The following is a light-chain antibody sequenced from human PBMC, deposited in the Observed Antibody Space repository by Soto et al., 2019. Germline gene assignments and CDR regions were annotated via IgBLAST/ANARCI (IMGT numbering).Light chain of an antibody. J-gene: IGLJ2*01. CDR1: SSDVGGYNY. Sequence: QSALTQPPSASGCPGQSVTISCTGTSSDVGGYNYVSWYQQHPGKAPKLMIYEVSKRPSGVPDRFSGSKSGNTASLTVSGLQAEDEADYYCSSYAGSNKVFGGGTKLTVL. CDR2: EVS. V-gene: IGLV2-8*01. CDR3: SSYAGSNKV.